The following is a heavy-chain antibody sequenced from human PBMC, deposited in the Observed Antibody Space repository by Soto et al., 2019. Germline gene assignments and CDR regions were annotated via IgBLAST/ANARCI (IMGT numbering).Heavy chain of an antibody. D-gene: IGHD2-21*02. Sequence: SGGGLVQPGGSLRLSCAASGFTFSSYAMSWVRQAPGKGLEWVSTISGSGGSTHYADSVKGRFTISRDNSKNTLYLQMNSLRAEDTAVYYCAKFYGGNSAHTYTIDPWGQGTLVTVSS. V-gene: IGHV3-23*01. CDR3: AKFYGGNSAHTYTIDP. CDR1: GFTFSSYA. CDR2: ISGSGGST. J-gene: IGHJ5*02.